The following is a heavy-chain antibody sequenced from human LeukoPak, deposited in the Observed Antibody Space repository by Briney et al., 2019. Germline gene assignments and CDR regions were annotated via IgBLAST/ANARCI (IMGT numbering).Heavy chain of an antibody. V-gene: IGHV3-23*01. J-gene: IGHJ3*02. Sequence: GGSLRLSCAASGFTFINYAMSWVRQAPGKGLEWVSGISGPGGSTYYADSVKGRFTISRDNSKNTLYLQMNSLRAEGTALYYCAKDSWSFHDAFDIWGQGTMVTVSS. CDR3: AKDSWSFHDAFDI. CDR2: ISGPGGST. CDR1: GFTFINYA. D-gene: IGHD2-21*01.